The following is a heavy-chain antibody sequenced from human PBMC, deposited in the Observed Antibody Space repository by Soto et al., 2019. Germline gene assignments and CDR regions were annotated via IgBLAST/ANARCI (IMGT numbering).Heavy chain of an antibody. CDR3: ARDGSSGWGRRLHNHFDS. V-gene: IGHV4-30-2*01. Sequence: SETLSLTCTVSGDSINSGGYSWTWIRQRPGKGLEWIGFIYHTGTTYYNPSLKSRVTISVDRSKNQFSLKLNSVTAADTAVYYCARDGSSGWGRRLHNHFDSWGQGTLVTVSS. CDR1: GDSINSGGYS. CDR2: IYHTGTT. D-gene: IGHD6-19*01. J-gene: IGHJ4*02.